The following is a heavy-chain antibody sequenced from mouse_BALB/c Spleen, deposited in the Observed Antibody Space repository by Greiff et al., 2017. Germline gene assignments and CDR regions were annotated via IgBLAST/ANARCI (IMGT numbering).Heavy chain of an antibody. J-gene: IGHJ4*01. CDR2: ISYSGST. CDR1: GDSITSCY. V-gene: IGHV3-8*02. D-gene: IGHD1-1*01. CDR3: ARTLGTVPGYYAMDY. Sequence: VQLKESGPSLVKPSQTLSLTCSVTGDSITSCYWNWIRKFPGNKLEYMGYISYSGSTYYNPSLKSRISITRDTSKNQYYLQLNSVTTEDTATYYCARTLGTVPGYYAMDYWGQGTSVTVSS.